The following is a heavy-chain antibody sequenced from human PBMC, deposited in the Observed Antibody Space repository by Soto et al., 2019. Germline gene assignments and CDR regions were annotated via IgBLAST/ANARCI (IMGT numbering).Heavy chain of an antibody. V-gene: IGHV3-33*01. D-gene: IGHD2-15*01. Sequence: QVQLGESGGGVVQPGRSLRLSCAASGFTFSSYGMHWVRQAPGKGLEWVAVIWYDGSNKYYADSVKGRFTISRDNSKNTLYLQMKSLRAEDTAVYSCARGAVVAPEYYFDYWGQGTLVTVSS. CDR2: IWYDGSNK. CDR1: GFTFSSYG. J-gene: IGHJ4*02. CDR3: ARGAVVAPEYYFDY.